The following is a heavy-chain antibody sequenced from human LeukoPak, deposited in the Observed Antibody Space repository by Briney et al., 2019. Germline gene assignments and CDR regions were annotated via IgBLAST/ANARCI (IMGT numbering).Heavy chain of an antibody. CDR3: AKAYSSSWHYFDY. Sequence: GGSLRLSCAASGFTFSNYAMNWVRQAPGKGLEWVSAISGSGDRTYYADSVKGRFTISRDKSKNTLFLQMDSLRAEDTAVYYCAKAYSSSWHYFDYWGRGTLVIVSS. CDR1: GFTFSNYA. CDR2: ISGSGDRT. V-gene: IGHV3-23*01. J-gene: IGHJ4*02. D-gene: IGHD6-13*01.